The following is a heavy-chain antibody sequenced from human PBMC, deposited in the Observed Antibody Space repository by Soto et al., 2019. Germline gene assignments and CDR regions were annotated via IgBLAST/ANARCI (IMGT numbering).Heavy chain of an antibody. V-gene: IGHV3-23*01. D-gene: IGHD6-19*01. CDR2: TPATDDDT. Sequence: EVQLLESGGGMVQPGGSLRISCVASGFGFSSYAISLVRQSPGKGLEWVSTTPATDDDTSYALSVTGRFIVSRDNSKNTLSLLMRSLRAEDTALYYCAKVEDNTGWAVVDSWGQGTLVTVS. J-gene: IGHJ4*02. CDR3: AKVEDNTGWAVVDS. CDR1: GFGFSSYA.